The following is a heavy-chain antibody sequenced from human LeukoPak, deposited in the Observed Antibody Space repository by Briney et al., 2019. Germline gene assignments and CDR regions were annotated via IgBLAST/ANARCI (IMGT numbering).Heavy chain of an antibody. Sequence: SETLSLTCAVYGGSFSGYYWSWIRQPPGKGLEWIGEINHSGSTNYNPSLKSRVTISVDTSKNQFSLKLSSVTAADTAAYYCASSAAGLRGHGMDVWGQGTTVTVSS. CDR1: GGSFSGYY. D-gene: IGHD4-17*01. CDR2: INHSGST. J-gene: IGHJ6*02. CDR3: ASSAAGLRGHGMDV. V-gene: IGHV4-34*01.